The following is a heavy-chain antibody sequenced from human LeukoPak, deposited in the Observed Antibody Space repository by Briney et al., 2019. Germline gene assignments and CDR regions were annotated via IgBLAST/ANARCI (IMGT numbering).Heavy chain of an antibody. CDR2: INPNSGGT. CDR1: GYTFTGYY. CDR3: ARGYYDILTGYYDNWFDP. D-gene: IGHD3-9*01. V-gene: IGHV1-2*02. Sequence: ASVKVSCKASGYTFTGYYMRWVRQAPGQGLEWMGWINPNSGGTNYAQKFQGRVTMTRDTSISTAYMELSRLRSDDTAVYYCARGYYDILTGYYDNWFDPWGQGTLVTVSS. J-gene: IGHJ5*02.